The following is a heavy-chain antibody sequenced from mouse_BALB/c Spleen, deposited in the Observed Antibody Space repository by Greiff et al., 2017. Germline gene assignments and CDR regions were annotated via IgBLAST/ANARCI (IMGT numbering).Heavy chain of an antibody. CDR1: GYTFTSYW. Sequence: VQLQQSGAELAKPGASVKMSCKASGYTFTSYWMHWVKQRPGQGLEWIGYINPSTGYTEYNQKFKDKATLTADKSSSTAYMQLSSLTSEDSAVYYCARVRGWSQYYFDYWGQGTTLTVSS. D-gene: IGHD2-3*01. CDR2: INPSTGYT. J-gene: IGHJ2*01. V-gene: IGHV1-7*01. CDR3: ARVRGWSQYYFDY.